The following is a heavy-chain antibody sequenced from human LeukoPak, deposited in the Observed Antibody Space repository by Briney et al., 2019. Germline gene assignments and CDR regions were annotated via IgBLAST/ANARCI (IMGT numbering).Heavy chain of an antibody. D-gene: IGHD3-22*01. CDR2: ISGSGGST. J-gene: IGHJ4*02. CDR3: AKSALYYYDNSGYPVDY. V-gene: IGHV3-23*01. Sequence: GGSLRLSCAASGFTFSSYAMSWVRQAPGKGLEWVSAISGSGGSTYYADSVQGRFTISRDNSKSTLYLQMNSLRAEDTAVYYCAKSALYYYDNSGYPVDYWGQGTLVPVSS. CDR1: GFTFSSYA.